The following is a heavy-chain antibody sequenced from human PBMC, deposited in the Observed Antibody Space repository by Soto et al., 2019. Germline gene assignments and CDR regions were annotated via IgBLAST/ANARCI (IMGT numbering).Heavy chain of an antibody. CDR3: AHSQIPPKNRYCISTSCRPWFDP. Sequence: QITLKESGPTLVKPTQTLTLTCTFPGLSLSTSGVGVGWIRQPPGKALEWLALIYWDDDKRYSPALKGRSTTPKDTSNNHGVLPMTNMDPVDPATYYCAHSQIPPKNRYCISTSCRPWFDPWGQGTLVTVSS. D-gene: IGHD2-2*01. J-gene: IGHJ5*02. CDR1: GLSLSTSGVG. CDR2: IYWDDDK. V-gene: IGHV2-5*02.